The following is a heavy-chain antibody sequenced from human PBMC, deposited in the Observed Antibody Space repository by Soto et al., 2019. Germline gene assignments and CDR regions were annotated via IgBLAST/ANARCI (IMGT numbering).Heavy chain of an antibody. CDR2: IYPGDSDT. J-gene: IGHJ4*02. CDR1: GYSFTSYW. CDR3: ATSKLGSSTISRFDY. Sequence: GESLKISCKGSGYSFTSYWIGWVRQMPGKGLEWMGIIYPGDSDTRYSPSFQGQVTISADKSISTAYLQWSSLKASDTAMYYCATSKLGSSTISRFDYWGQGTLVTVSS. D-gene: IGHD7-27*01. V-gene: IGHV5-51*01.